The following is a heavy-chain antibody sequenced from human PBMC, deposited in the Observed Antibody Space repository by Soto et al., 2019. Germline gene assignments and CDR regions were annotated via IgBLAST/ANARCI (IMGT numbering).Heavy chain of an antibody. D-gene: IGHD3-10*01. CDR2: IKQDGSEK. CDR3: ARDSYMVRGVFINYHYYGMDV. V-gene: IGHV3-7*01. Sequence: GGSLRLSCAASGFTFSSYWMSWVRQAPGKGLEWVANIKQDGSEKYYVDSVKGRFTISRDNAKNSLYLQMNSLRAEDTAVYYSARDSYMVRGVFINYHYYGMDVWGQGTTVTVSS. J-gene: IGHJ6*02. CDR1: GFTFSSYW.